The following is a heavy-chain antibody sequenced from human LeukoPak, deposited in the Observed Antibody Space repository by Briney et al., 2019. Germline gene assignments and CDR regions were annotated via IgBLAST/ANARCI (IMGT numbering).Heavy chain of an antibody. V-gene: IGHV3-74*01. CDR3: ATKQWLAPPPDS. J-gene: IGHJ4*02. D-gene: IGHD6-19*01. CDR2: INTDGTVT. CDR1: GFTLSKYW. Sequence: GGSLRLSCAASGFTLSKYWMLWVRQAPGKELESVSRINTDGTVTTYADSVKGRFTVSRDNADNTMFLQMNSVRDEDTAVYYCATKQWLAPPPDSWGQGTPVTVSS.